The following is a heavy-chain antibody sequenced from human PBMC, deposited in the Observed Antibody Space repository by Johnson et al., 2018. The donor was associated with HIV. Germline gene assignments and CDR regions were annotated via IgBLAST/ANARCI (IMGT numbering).Heavy chain of an antibody. CDR2: ISWNSGSI. J-gene: IGHJ3*02. Sequence: EVQLVESGGGLVQPGRSLRLSCAASGFTFDDYAMHWVRQAPGKGLEWVSGISWNSGSIGYAGSVQGRFTTSRDNDKNSFFLQMNSLRDADTAVYYCARGLGCDTNLAFDIWGQGTVVTVSS. CDR1: GFTFDDYA. CDR3: ARGLGCDTNLAFDI. D-gene: IGHD4-11*01. V-gene: IGHV3-9*01.